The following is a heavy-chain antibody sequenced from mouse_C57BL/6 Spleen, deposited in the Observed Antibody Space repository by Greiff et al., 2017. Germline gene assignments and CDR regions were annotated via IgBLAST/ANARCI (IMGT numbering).Heavy chain of an antibody. CDR2: ISDGGSYT. V-gene: IGHV5-4*03. CDR3: ARGGYDYDVPYAMDY. J-gene: IGHJ4*01. D-gene: IGHD2-4*01. Sequence: EVKLMESGGGLVKPGGSLKLSCAASGFTFSSYAMSWVRQTPEKRLEWVATISDGGSYTYYPDNVKGRFTISRDNAKNNLYLQMSHLKSEDTAMYYCARGGYDYDVPYAMDYWGQGTSVTVSS. CDR1: GFTFSSYA.